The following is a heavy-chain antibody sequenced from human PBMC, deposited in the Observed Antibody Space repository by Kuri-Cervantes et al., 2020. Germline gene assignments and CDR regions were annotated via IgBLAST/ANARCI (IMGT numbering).Heavy chain of an antibody. CDR2: ISYDGSNK. J-gene: IGHJ4*02. Sequence: GESLKISCAASGFTFSSYGMHWVRQAPGKGLEWVAVISYDGSNKYYADSVKGRFTISRDNSKNTLYLQMNSLRAEDTAVYYCARDGHSSGWYLGHWGQGTLVTVSS. D-gene: IGHD6-19*01. CDR3: ARDGHSSGWYLGH. V-gene: IGHV3-30*03. CDR1: GFTFSSYG.